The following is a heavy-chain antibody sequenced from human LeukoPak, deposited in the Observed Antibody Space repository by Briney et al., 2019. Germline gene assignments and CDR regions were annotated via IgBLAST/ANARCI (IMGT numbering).Heavy chain of an antibody. CDR1: GFTFSSYW. J-gene: IGHJ4*02. Sequence: LTGGSLRLSCAASGFTFSSYWMTWVRQAPAKGLEWVANIKHNGDELNYVDSVEDRFTISRDNAKSSLYLHMTSLRAEDTAVYYCARELRTFDSWGQGTLVTVSS. D-gene: IGHD3-16*01. CDR3: ARELRTFDS. CDR2: IKHNGDEL. V-gene: IGHV3-7*01.